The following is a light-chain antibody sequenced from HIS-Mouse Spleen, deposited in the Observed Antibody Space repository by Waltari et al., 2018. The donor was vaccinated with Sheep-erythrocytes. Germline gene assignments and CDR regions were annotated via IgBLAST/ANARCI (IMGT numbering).Light chain of an antibody. CDR1: SSDVGGYNY. CDR2: DVS. J-gene: IGLJ1*01. CDR3: CSYAGSYNHV. V-gene: IGLV2-11*01. Sequence: QSALTQPRSVSGSPGQSLTISCTGTSSDVGGYNYGSWYQQHPGKAPKLMIYDVSKRPSGVPDRFSGSKSGNTASLTISGLQAEDEADYYCCSYAGSYNHVFATGTKVTVL.